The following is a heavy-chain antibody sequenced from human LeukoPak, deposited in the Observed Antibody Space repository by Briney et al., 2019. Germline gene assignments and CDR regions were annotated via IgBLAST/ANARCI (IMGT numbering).Heavy chain of an antibody. J-gene: IGHJ4*02. D-gene: IGHD6-13*01. CDR1: GNTFTGYN. Sequence: ASVTVSCKASGNTFTGYNVHWVRQAPGQGLEWMGWINPNRGGTKYAPRLQGRVTMTRDTSISTAYMELSSLTSDDTAVYYCARFWAAAGSYNFDSWGQGTLVTVSS. CDR2: INPNRGGT. V-gene: IGHV1-2*02. CDR3: ARFWAAAGSYNFDS.